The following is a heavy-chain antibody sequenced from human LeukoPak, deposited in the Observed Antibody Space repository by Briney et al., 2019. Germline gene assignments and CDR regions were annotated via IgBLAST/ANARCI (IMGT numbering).Heavy chain of an antibody. CDR2: TRNKANSYTT. V-gene: IGHV3-72*01. CDR3: ARDTFGRDY. J-gene: IGHJ4*02. D-gene: IGHD3-16*01. Sequence: GGSLRLSCAASGFTLSDHYMEWVRQAPGKGLEWVGRTRNKANSYTTQYAASVKGRFTISRDDSKNSLYLQMNSLKTEDTAVYYCARDTFGRDYWGQGTLVTVSS. CDR1: GFTLSDHY.